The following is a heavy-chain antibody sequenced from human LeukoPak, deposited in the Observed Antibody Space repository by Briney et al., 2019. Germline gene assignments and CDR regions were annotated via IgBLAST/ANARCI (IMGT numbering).Heavy chain of an antibody. CDR2: ITSSSNYI. V-gene: IGHV3-21*01. J-gene: IGHJ4*02. D-gene: IGHD3-10*01. CDR3: ARGSGLGSSNFDY. CDR1: GFTFSTYS. Sequence: PGGSLRLSCAAFGFTFSTYSMNWVRQAPGKGLEWVSSITSSSNYIHYGDSVKGRFTISRDNAKNSLYLQMNSLRAEDTAVYYCARGSGLGSSNFDYWGQGTLVTVSS.